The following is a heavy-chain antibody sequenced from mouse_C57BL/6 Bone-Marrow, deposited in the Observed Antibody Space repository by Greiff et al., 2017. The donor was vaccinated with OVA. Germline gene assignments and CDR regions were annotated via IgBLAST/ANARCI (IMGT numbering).Heavy chain of an antibody. V-gene: IGHV5-6*01. Sequence: EVHLVESGGDLVKPGGSLKLSCAASGFTFSSYGMSWVRQTPDKRLEWVATISSGGSYTYYPDSVKGRFTISRDNAKNTLYLQMSSLKSEDTAMYYCARHGYVYYWYFDVWGTGTTVTVSS. J-gene: IGHJ1*03. D-gene: IGHD2-2*01. CDR1: GFTFSSYG. CDR3: ARHGYVYYWYFDV. CDR2: ISSGGSYT.